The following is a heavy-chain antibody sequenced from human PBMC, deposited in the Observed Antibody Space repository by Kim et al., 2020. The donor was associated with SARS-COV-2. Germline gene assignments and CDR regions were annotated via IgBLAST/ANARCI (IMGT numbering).Heavy chain of an antibody. J-gene: IGHJ4*02. CDR3: ATTSQAASGDY. CDR2: IYHSGST. Sequence: SETLSLTCTVSGYSISSGYYWGWIRQPPGKGLEWIGSIYHSGSTYYNPSLKSRVTISVDTSKNQFSLKLSSVTAADTAVYYCATTSQAASGDYWGQGTL. D-gene: IGHD6-13*01. V-gene: IGHV4-38-2*02. CDR1: GYSISSGYY.